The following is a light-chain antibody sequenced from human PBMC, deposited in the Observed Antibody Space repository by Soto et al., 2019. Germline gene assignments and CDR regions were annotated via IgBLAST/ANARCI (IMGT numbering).Light chain of an antibody. Sequence: QSVLTQPASVSGSPGQSITISCTGTSSDVGGYTYVSWYQQQSGKAPKLMIHEVSNQPSGDSNRFSGSKSGNTASLTISGLQAEDEADYYCSSYTSSRAYVFGIGTKVTVL. V-gene: IGLV2-14*01. CDR1: SSDVGGYTY. CDR2: EVS. CDR3: SSYTSSRAYV. J-gene: IGLJ1*01.